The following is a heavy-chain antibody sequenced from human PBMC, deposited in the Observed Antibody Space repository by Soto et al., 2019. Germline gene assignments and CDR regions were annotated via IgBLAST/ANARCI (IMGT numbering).Heavy chain of an antibody. J-gene: IGHJ4*02. Sequence: SETLSLTCTVSGGSISSYYWSWIRQPAGKGLEWIGRIYTSGSTNYNPSLKSRVTMSVDTSKNQFSLKLSSVTAADTAVYYCARIQVAGIGLYFDNWGQGTLVTVSS. CDR3: ARIQVAGIGLYFDN. V-gene: IGHV4-4*07. CDR1: GGSISSYY. CDR2: IYTSGST. D-gene: IGHD6-19*01.